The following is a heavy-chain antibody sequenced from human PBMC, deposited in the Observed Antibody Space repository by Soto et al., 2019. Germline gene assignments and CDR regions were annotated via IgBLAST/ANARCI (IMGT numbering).Heavy chain of an antibody. CDR3: ARALIDSSGYYGGEY. CDR1: VFTFSSYA. V-gene: IGHV3-30-3*01. CDR2: ISYDGSNK. J-gene: IGHJ4*02. Sequence: VGSLRLSCASYVFTFSSYAMHCVRHAPGKWLEWVAVISYDGSNKYYADSVKGRFTISRDNSKNTLYLQMNSLRAEDTAVYYCARALIDSSGYYGGEYWGQGTLVIVSS. D-gene: IGHD3-22*01.